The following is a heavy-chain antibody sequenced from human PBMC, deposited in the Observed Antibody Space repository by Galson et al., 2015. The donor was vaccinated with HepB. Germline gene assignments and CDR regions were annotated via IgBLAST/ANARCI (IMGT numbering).Heavy chain of an antibody. V-gene: IGHV4-39*01. CDR3: ARQTDGLRFLEWLPDFDY. Sequence: LSLTCTVSGGSISSSSYYWGWIRQPPGKGLEWIGSIYYSGSTYYNPSLKSRVTISVDTSKNQFSLKLSSVTAADTAVYYCARQTDGLRFLEWLPDFDYWGQGTLVTVSS. CDR1: GGSISSSSYY. D-gene: IGHD3-3*01. J-gene: IGHJ4*02. CDR2: IYYSGST.